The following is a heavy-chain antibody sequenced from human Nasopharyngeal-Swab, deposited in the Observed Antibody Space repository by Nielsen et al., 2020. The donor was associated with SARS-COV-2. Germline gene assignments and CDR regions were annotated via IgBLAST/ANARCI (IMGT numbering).Heavy chain of an antibody. J-gene: IGHJ6*02. CDR2: IWYDGSNK. Sequence: GGSLRLSCAASGFTFSSYGMHWVRQAPGKGLEWVAVIWYDGSNKYYADSVKGRFTISRDNAKNSLYLQMNSLRAEDTAVYYCARALAIRFLEWLFFDGMDVWGQGTTVTVSS. CDR3: ARALAIRFLEWLFFDGMDV. CDR1: GFTFSSYG. D-gene: IGHD3-3*01. V-gene: IGHV3-33*01.